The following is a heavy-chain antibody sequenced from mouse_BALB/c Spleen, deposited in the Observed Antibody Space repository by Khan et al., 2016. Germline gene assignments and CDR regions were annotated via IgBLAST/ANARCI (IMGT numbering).Heavy chain of an antibody. CDR1: GDSITSGY. CDR3: ARSSTASYYAMDY. Sequence: EVKLEESGPSLVTPSQTLSLTCSVTGDSITSGYWNWIRKFPGNKLEYMGYISYSGTTYYNPSLKSRISITRDTSKNQYNLQLNSVTTEDTATYYCARSSTASYYAMDYWGQGTSVTVSS. D-gene: IGHD1-2*01. V-gene: IGHV3-8*02. CDR2: ISYSGTT. J-gene: IGHJ4*01.